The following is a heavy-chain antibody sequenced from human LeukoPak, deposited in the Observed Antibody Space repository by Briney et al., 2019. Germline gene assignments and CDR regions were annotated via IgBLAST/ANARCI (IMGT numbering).Heavy chain of an antibody. CDR1: GFTFSSYW. Sequence: QPGGSLRLSCAASGFTFSSYWMHWFRQAPGKGLVWVSQINTDGTSTTYADSVKGRFTISRHNAKNTLYLQMNSLRAEDTAVYYCARGSAAPYWGQGTLVTVSS. J-gene: IGHJ4*02. V-gene: IGHV3-74*01. D-gene: IGHD1-26*01. CDR3: ARGSAAPY. CDR2: INTDGTST.